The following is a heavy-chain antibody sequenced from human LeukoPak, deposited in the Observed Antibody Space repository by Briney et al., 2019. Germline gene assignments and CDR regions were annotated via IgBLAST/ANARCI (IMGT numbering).Heavy chain of an antibody. J-gene: IGHJ4*02. V-gene: IGHV3-74*01. CDR3: ARGRDSSTYPHSDY. CDR2: MNSDGSIT. CDR1: GFIFSGYW. Sequence: GESLRLSCAASGFIFSGYWMHWVRQVPGKGLLWVSRMNSDGSITNYADSVKGRFTISRDNAKSTLYLKMNSLIAEDTAVYYCARGRDSSTYPHSDYWGQGTLVTVSS. D-gene: IGHD2/OR15-2a*01.